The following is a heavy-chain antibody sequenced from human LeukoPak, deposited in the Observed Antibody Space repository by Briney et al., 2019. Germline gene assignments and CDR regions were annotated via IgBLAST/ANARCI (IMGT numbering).Heavy chain of an antibody. CDR1: GGSISSYY. V-gene: IGHV4-4*07. CDR2: IYTSGST. CDR3: ARGGDIVVVPAAGGWFDP. J-gene: IGHJ5*02. Sequence: PSETLSLTCTVSGGSISSYYWSWIRQPAGKGLEWIGRIYTSGSTNYNPSLKSRVTMSVDTSKNQFSLKLSSVTAADTAAYYCARGGDIVVVPAAGGWFDPWGQGTLVTVSS. D-gene: IGHD2-2*01.